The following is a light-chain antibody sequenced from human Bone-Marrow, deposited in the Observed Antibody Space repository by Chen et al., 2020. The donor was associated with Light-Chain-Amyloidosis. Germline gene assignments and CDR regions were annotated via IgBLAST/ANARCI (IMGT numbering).Light chain of an antibody. Sequence: EIVLTQSPGTLSLSPGERATLSCRASQSVSRNLAWYQQKPGQAPRLLLHDADIRATGIPARFSGSGSGTEFTLTISSLQSEDFAVYYCQQYHKWPPITFGQGTKLEIK. CDR3: QQYHKWPPIT. J-gene: IGKJ2*01. CDR2: DAD. V-gene: IGKV3-15*01. CDR1: QSVSRN.